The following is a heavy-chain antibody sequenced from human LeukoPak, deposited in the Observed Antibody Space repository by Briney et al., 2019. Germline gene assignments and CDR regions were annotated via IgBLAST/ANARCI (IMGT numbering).Heavy chain of an antibody. CDR1: GYTFTSYG. J-gene: IGHJ3*02. D-gene: IGHD3-3*01. CDR2: ISAYNGNT. Sequence: ASVKVSCKASGYTFTSYGISWVRQAPGQGLEWMGWISAYNGNTSYAQKLQGRVTMTTDTSTSTAYMELRSLRSDDTAVYYCARNDVTYYDFWSGYRYDAFGIWGQGTMVTVSS. V-gene: IGHV1-18*01. CDR3: ARNDVTYYDFWSGYRYDAFGI.